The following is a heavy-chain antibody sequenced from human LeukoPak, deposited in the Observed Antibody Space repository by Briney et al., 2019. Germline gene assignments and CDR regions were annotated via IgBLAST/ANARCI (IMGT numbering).Heavy chain of an antibody. CDR1: GFTLSSYE. J-gene: IGHJ3*02. CDR3: ARDCGGGSCYGPYDAFDI. D-gene: IGHD2-15*01. V-gene: IGHV3-48*03. CDR2: ISSSGSTI. Sequence: GGSLRLSCAASGFTLSSYEVNWVRQAPGKGLEWVSYISSSGSTIYYADSVKGRFTISRDNAKNSLYLQMNSLRAEDTAVYYCARDCGGGSCYGPYDAFDIWGQGTMVTVSS.